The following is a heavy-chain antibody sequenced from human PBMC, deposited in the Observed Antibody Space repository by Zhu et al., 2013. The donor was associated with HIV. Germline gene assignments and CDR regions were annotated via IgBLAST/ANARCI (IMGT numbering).Heavy chain of an antibody. D-gene: IGHD2-15*01. CDR2: ISAYNGNT. V-gene: IGHV1-18*04. CDR1: GYTFTSYG. Sequence: QVQLVQSGAEVKKPGASVKVSCKASGYTFTSYGISWVRQAPGQGLEWMGWISAYNGNTNYAQKLQGRVTMTTDTSTSTAYMELRSLRSDDTAVYYCAREVVVAATYQLPRRYYYYGMDVWGRRDQRSPSP. CDR3: AREVVVAATYQLPRRYYYYGMDV. J-gene: IGHJ6*02.